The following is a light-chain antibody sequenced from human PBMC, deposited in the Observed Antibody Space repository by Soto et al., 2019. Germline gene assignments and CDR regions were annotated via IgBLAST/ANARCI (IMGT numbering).Light chain of an antibody. Sequence: SVLTQPPSVSAAPGQQVTISCSGGTSNIGNNYVSWYQQFPGTAPRLLIYDTNNRPSWIPDRFSGSKSGTSATLGINGLTTGDESVWYCGEWDTTLSGVLFGGGTKLTV. CDR3: GEWDTTLSGVL. V-gene: IGLV1-51*01. CDR1: TSNIGNNY. J-gene: IGLJ2*01. CDR2: DTN.